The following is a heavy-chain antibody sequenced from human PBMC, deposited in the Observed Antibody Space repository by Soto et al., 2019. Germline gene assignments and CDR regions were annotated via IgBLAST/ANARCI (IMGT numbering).Heavy chain of an antibody. CDR3: VGGQYYFDY. CDR1: GFPVTSYG. V-gene: IGHV3-30*03. D-gene: IGHD3-10*01. Sequence: QVQLVESGGGVVQPGRSLRLSCAASGFPVTSYGMHWVREGPGKGLEWVAVISYDGSDKYYADSVKGRFTISRDNSTNNLYLQKNSLRPEDTALYYCVGGQYYFDYRGQGTLVIVSS. J-gene: IGHJ4*02. CDR2: ISYDGSDK.